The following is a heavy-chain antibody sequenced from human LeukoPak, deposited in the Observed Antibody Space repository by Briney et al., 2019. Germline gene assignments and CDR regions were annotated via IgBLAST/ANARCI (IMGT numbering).Heavy chain of an antibody. CDR2: ISAYNGNT. J-gene: IGHJ6*02. CDR3: ARERWDIAVAGTGYYYYYGMDV. D-gene: IGHD6-19*01. CDR1: GYTFTSYG. V-gene: IGHV1-18*01. Sequence: ASVKVSCKASGYTFTSYGISWVRQAPGQGLEWMGWISAYNGNTNYAQKLQGRVTMTTDTSTSTAYMELRSLRSDDTAVYYCARERWDIAVAGTGYYYYYGMDVWGQGTTVTVSS.